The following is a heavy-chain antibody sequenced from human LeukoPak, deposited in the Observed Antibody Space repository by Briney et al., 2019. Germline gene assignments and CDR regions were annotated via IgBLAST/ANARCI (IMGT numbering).Heavy chain of an antibody. CDR3: ARESGAFSPFGF. D-gene: IGHD1-26*01. Sequence: SGTLSLTCGVSGGSISNTNWWTWVRQPPGKGLEWIGEVHLSGASNYNPSLKSRVSMSIDKSRNQLSLELTSVTAADTAIYYCARESGAFSPFGFWGQGTLVTVSS. CDR1: GGSISNTNW. J-gene: IGHJ4*02. CDR2: VHLSGAS. V-gene: IGHV4-4*02.